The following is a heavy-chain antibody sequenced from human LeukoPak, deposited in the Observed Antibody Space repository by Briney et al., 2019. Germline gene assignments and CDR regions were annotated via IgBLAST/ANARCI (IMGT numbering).Heavy chain of an antibody. CDR3: VKGQQFILTGYYFDY. Sequence: GGSLRLSCSASGFTFNSYAMHWVRQAPGKGLEYVSVISSNGDSTYYAVSLKGRFTISRGNSKSTLYLQMSSLRPEDTAVYYCVKGQQFILTGYYFDYWGQGTLVTVSS. CDR1: GFTFNSYA. J-gene: IGHJ4*02. CDR2: ISSNGDST. V-gene: IGHV3-64D*09. D-gene: IGHD3-9*01.